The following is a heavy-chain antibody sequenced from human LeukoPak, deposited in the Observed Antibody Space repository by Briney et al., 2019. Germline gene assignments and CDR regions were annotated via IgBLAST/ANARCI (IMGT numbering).Heavy chain of an antibody. CDR3: ARRGGHGGSFDY. Sequence: SVKVSCKASGGTFSSYAISWVRQAPGQGLEWMGGIIPIFGTANYAQKFQGRVTITTDESTSTAYMELSSLRSEDTAVYYCARRGGHGGSFDYWGQGTLVTVSS. CDR2: IIPIFGTA. V-gene: IGHV1-69*05. J-gene: IGHJ4*02. D-gene: IGHD4-23*01. CDR1: GGTFSSYA.